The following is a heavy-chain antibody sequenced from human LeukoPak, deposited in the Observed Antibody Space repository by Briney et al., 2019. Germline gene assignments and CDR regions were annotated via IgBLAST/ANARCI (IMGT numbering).Heavy chain of an antibody. Sequence: SETLSLTCAVSGYSISSGYYWGWIRQPPGKGLEWIGSIYHSGSTYYNPSLKSRVTISVDTSKNQFSLKLSSVTAADTAVYYCARHLPLTTDELDPWGQGTLVTVSS. V-gene: IGHV4-38-2*01. D-gene: IGHD4-17*01. J-gene: IGHJ5*02. CDR3: ARHLPLTTDELDP. CDR1: GYSISSGYY. CDR2: IYHSGST.